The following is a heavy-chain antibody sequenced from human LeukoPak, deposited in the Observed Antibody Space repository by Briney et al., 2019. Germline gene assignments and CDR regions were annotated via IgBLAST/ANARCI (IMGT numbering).Heavy chain of an antibody. CDR1: GGSFSGYY. CDR2: INHSGST. CDR3: ARARPMRKTTVTKSGYYYMDV. D-gene: IGHD4-17*01. Sequence: SETLSLTCAVYGGSFSGYYWSWIRQPPGKGLEWIGEINHSGSTNYNPSLKSRVTISVDTSKNQFSLKLSSVTAADTAVYYCARARPMRKTTVTKSGYYYMDVWGKGTTVTVSS. J-gene: IGHJ6*03. V-gene: IGHV4-34*01.